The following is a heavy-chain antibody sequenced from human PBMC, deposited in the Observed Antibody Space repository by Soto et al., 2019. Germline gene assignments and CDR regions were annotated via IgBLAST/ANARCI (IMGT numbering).Heavy chain of an antibody. CDR2: IYYSGST. CDR3: ARLRAYYYGMDV. J-gene: IGHJ6*02. CDR1: GGSISSSTYY. Sequence: SETLSLTCTVSGGSISSSTYYWGWIRQPPGKGLEWSGSIYYSGSTYYNPSLKSRVTISVDTSKNQFSLKLSSVTAADTAVYYCARLRAYYYGMDVWGQGTTVT. V-gene: IGHV4-39*01.